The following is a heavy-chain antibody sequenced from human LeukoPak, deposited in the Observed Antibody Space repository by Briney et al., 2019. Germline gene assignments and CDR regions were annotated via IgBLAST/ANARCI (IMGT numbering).Heavy chain of an antibody. CDR3: AFDGEWEPNGVAY. J-gene: IGHJ4*02. CDR2: IVPLFGTA. Sequence: SVKVSCKASGGTFNNYAITWVRQAPGQGLEWMGGIVPLFGTADYAQKFQGRLTVTADESTRTAYMELSSLRSEDTALYYCAFDGEWEPNGVAYWGQGTLVTVSS. D-gene: IGHD1-26*01. V-gene: IGHV1-69*13. CDR1: GGTFNNYA.